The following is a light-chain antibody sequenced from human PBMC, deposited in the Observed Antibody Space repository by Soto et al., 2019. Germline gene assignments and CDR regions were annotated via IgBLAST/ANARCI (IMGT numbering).Light chain of an antibody. V-gene: IGLV2-14*01. Sequence: QSALTQPASVSGSPGQSITISCTGTSSDVGGYNYVSWYQQHPGKAPKLMIYEVSNRPSGVSNRFSGSKSGNTASLTISGLQAEDEADYHCSSYTSSSTVLFGGGTQLTVL. CDR2: EVS. CDR1: SSDVGGYNY. CDR3: SSYTSSSTVL. J-gene: IGLJ2*01.